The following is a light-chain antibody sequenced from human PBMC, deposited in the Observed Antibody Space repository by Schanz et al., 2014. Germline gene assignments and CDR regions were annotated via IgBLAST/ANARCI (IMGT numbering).Light chain of an antibody. CDR3: SSYTRSSTQV. V-gene: IGLV2-14*01. CDR1: SSDVGGYNY. J-gene: IGLJ3*02. CDR2: DVN. Sequence: QSALTQPASVSGSPGQSITISCTGTSSDVGGYNYVSWYQQHPGKAPKLMIYDVNNRPSGVSNRFSGSKSGNTACLTISELQAEDEADYYCSSYTRSSTQVFGGGTKLTVL.